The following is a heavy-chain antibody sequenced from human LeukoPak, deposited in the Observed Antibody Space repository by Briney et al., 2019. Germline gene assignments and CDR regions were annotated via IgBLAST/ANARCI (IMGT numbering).Heavy chain of an antibody. V-gene: IGHV3-33*01. D-gene: IGHD3-9*01. CDR3: AVAYNLRYFGS. CDR2: IWSDASNT. CDR1: GYIFSSHG. Sequence: PGGSLRLSCAASGYIFSSHGMHCARQAPGKGLEWVAVIWSDASNTYYVDSVKGRFTISRDNSKNTLYLQLKSTRAKDTAVYYCAVAYNLRYFGSWGQGTLVTVSS. J-gene: IGHJ4*02.